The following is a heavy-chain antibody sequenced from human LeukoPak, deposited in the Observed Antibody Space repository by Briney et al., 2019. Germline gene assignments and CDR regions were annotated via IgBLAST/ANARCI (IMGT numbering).Heavy chain of an antibody. CDR3: ARSNWNSRYFFDL. Sequence: GGSLRLSCAASGFTFSTYWMSWVRQAPGKGLEWVANIKQDGSEKYYVDSVKGRFTISRDNAKNSLYLQMNSLRAEDTAVYYCARSNWNSRYFFDLWGRGTLVTVSS. J-gene: IGHJ2*01. CDR1: GFTFSTYW. V-gene: IGHV3-7*01. D-gene: IGHD1-7*01. CDR2: IKQDGSEK.